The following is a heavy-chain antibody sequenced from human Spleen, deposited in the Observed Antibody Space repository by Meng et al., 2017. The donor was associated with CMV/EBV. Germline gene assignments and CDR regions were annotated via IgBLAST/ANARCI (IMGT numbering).Heavy chain of an antibody. CDR1: GLTFSKAW. CDR3: TTRAF. V-gene: IGHV3-15*01. CDR2: IKSKSDGETI. Sequence: GESLKISCAVSGLTFSKAWMTWVRQAPGKGLEWVGRIKSKSDGETIDYAAPVRGRFIISRDDAKNMLFLQMTSLKTEDTAVYYCTTRAFWGQGTLVTVS. J-gene: IGHJ4*02.